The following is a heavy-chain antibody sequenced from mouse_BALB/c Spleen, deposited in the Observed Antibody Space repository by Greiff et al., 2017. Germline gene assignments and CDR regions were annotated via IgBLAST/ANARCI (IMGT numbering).Heavy chain of an antibody. CDR2: INPSNGGT. V-gene: IGHV1S81*02. J-gene: IGHJ3*01. D-gene: IGHD6-2*01. CDR1: GYTFTSYY. CDR3: TRRELSFAY. Sequence: QVQLKQSGAELVKPGASVKLSCKASGYTFTSYYMYWVKQRPGQGLEWIGEINPSNGGTNFNEKFKSKATLTVDKSSSTAYMQLSSLTSEDSAVYYCTRRELSFAYWGQGTLVTVSA.